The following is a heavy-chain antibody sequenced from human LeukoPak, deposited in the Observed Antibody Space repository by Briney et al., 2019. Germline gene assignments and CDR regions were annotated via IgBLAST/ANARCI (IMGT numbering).Heavy chain of an antibody. Sequence: HAGGSLRLSCAASGFTFSSYGMHWVRQAPGKGLEWVAVTWYDGSNKYYADSVKGRFTISRDNSKNTLYLQMNSLRAEDTAVYYCAREEPNPALNSPVVTAFDYWGQGTLVTVSS. CDR3: AREEPNPALNSPVVTAFDY. CDR1: GFTFSSYG. D-gene: IGHD2-21*02. CDR2: TWYDGSNK. V-gene: IGHV3-33*01. J-gene: IGHJ4*02.